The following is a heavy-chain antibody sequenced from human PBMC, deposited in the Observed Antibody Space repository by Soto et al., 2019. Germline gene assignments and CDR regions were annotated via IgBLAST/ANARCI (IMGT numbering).Heavy chain of an antibody. Sequence: LRLSCAASGFTFSSYAMHWVRQAPGKGLEWVAVIWYDGSNKYYADSVKGRFTISRDNSKNTLYLQMNSLRAEDTAVYYCARWDDFGGMDVWGQGTTVTVSS. CDR2: IWYDGSNK. D-gene: IGHD3-3*01. V-gene: IGHV3-33*08. CDR3: ARWDDFGGMDV. J-gene: IGHJ6*02. CDR1: GFTFSSYA.